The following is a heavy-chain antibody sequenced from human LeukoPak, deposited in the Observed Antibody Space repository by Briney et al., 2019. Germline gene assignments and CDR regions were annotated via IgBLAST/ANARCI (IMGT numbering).Heavy chain of an antibody. CDR1: GFAFSSYA. CDR3: AKDLQSPFYYYYGMDV. J-gene: IGHJ6*02. D-gene: IGHD4-4*01. Sequence: GGSLRLSCAASGFAFSSYAMSWLRRAPGKGLEWVSGITASGDTTYYADSVKGRFPISRDNSRNTLFLQMRSLRAVDTALYYCAKDLQSPFYYYYGMDVWGQGTTVTVSS. V-gene: IGHV3-23*01. CDR2: ITASGDTT.